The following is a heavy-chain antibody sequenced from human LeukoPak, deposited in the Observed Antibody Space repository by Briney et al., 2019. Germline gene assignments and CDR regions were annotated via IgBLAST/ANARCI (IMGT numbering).Heavy chain of an antibody. CDR3: ARAVGPRGGNWFDP. J-gene: IGHJ5*02. Sequence: ASVKVSCKASGYTFTSYFIHWVRQAPGQGLEWMLVINPTSGSTTYSQKFQGRVMMTRDTSTSTVYMDLSSLRSEDTAMYYCARAVGPRGGNWFDPWGQGTLVTVSS. CDR2: INPTSGST. V-gene: IGHV1-46*01. CDR1: GYTFTSYF. D-gene: IGHD1-26*01.